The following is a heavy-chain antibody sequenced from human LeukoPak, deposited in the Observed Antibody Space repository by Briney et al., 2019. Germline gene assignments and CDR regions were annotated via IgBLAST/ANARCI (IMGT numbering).Heavy chain of an antibody. D-gene: IGHD1-26*01. V-gene: IGHV3-48*01. CDR1: GFTFSSYS. CDR3: ARGRSGSYFSY. J-gene: IGHJ4*02. CDR2: ISSSSSTI. Sequence: GGSLRLSCAASGFTFSSYSMNWVRQAPGKGLEWVSYISSSSSTIYYADSVKGRFTISRDNAKNSLYLQMNSLRAEDTAVYYCARGRSGSYFSYWGQGTLVTVSS.